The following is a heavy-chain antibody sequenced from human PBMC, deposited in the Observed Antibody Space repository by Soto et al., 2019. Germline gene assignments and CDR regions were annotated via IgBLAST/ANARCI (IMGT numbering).Heavy chain of an antibody. CDR1: GYLISSGYY. CDR3: ARGGDTANV. CDR2: IYYSGST. D-gene: IGHD5-18*01. V-gene: IGHV4-61*08. Sequence: PSETLSLTCSVSGYLISSGYYWGWVRQPPGKGLEWIGYIYYSGSTNYNPSLKSRVTISVDTSKNQFSLKLSSVTAADTAVYYCARGGDTANVWGQGTTVTVSS. J-gene: IGHJ6*02.